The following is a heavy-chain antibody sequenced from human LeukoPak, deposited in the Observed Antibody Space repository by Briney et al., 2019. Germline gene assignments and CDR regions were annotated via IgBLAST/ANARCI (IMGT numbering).Heavy chain of an antibody. CDR1: GGSFSGYY. Sequence: PSETLSLTCAVYGGSFSGYYWSWIRQPPGKGLEWIGEINHSGSTNYNPSLKSRVTISVDTSKNQFSLKLSSVTAADTAVYYCARDLAAAGPFFDYWGQGTLVTVSS. CDR2: INHSGST. J-gene: IGHJ4*02. V-gene: IGHV4-34*01. D-gene: IGHD6-13*01. CDR3: ARDLAAAGPFFDY.